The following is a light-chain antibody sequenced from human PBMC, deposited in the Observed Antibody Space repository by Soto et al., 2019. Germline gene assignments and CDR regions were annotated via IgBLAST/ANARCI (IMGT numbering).Light chain of an antibody. CDR2: EVT. CDR1: SGDVGGYDY. CDR3: SSYAGSDNPYV. V-gene: IGLV2-8*01. J-gene: IGLJ1*01. Sequence: QSALTQPPSASGSPGQSVTISCTGTSGDVGGYDYVSWYQQHPGKAPKLMIYEVTKRPLGVPDRFSGSKSGNTASLTVSGLQAEDEADYYCSSYAGSDNPYVFGTGTTVNV.